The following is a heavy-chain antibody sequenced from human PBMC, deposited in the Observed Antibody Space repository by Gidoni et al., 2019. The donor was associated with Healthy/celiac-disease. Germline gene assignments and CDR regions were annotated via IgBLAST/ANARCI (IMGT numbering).Heavy chain of an antibody. CDR2: ISSSGSTI. CDR3: VGGGDCYLCHHGFDI. D-gene: IGHD2-21*02. CDR1: GFTFSSYE. J-gene: IGHJ3*02. V-gene: IGHV3-48*03. Sequence: EVQLVESGGGLVQPGGSLRLSCAASGFTFSSYEMNWVRQAPGKGLEWVSYISSSGSTIYYADSVKGRFTISRDNAKNSLYLQMNSLRAEDTAVYYCVGGGDCYLCHHGFDIWGQGTMVTVSS.